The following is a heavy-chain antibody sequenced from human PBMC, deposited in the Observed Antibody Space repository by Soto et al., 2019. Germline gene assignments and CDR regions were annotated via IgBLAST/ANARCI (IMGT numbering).Heavy chain of an antibody. CDR3: AALYESSGYYYASAFDI. J-gene: IGHJ3*02. D-gene: IGHD3-22*01. CDR2: IIPIFGTA. CDR1: GGTFSSYA. Sequence: QVQLVQSGAEVKKPGSSVKVSCKASGGTFSSYAISWVRQAPGQGLEWMGGIIPIFGTANYAQKFQGRVTITADESTSTAYMELSSLRSEDTAVYYCAALYESSGYYYASAFDIGGQGTMVTVSS. V-gene: IGHV1-69*01.